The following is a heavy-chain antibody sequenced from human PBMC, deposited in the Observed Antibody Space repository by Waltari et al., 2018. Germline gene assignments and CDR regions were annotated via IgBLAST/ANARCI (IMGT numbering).Heavy chain of an antibody. CDR1: GGSIIRGYYY. CDR2: IYYSGSN. V-gene: IGHV4-30-4*08. Sequence: QVQLQESGPGLVKASQTLSLICAVSGGSIIRGYYYWTWIRQPPGKGLEWIGYIYYSGSNNYKPSLKSRVTISVDTSKNQFSLKLSSVTAADTAVYYCARGPMEDQLLGRGTFDIWGQGTVVTVSS. CDR3: ARGPMEDQLLGRGTFDI. J-gene: IGHJ3*02. D-gene: IGHD2-2*01.